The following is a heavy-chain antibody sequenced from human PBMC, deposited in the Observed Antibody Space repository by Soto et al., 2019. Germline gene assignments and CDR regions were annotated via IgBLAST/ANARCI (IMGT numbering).Heavy chain of an antibody. J-gene: IGHJ6*02. D-gene: IGHD3-22*01. CDR3: AGFYYDSSGYYGLGGMDV. Sequence: VSVKVSCKASGYTFTSYYMHWVRQAPGQGLEWMGIINPSGGSTSYAQKFQGRVTMTRDTSTSTVYMELSSLRSEDTAVYYCAGFYYDSSGYYGLGGMDVWGQGTTVTVSS. CDR2: INPSGGST. V-gene: IGHV1-46*01. CDR1: GYTFTSYY.